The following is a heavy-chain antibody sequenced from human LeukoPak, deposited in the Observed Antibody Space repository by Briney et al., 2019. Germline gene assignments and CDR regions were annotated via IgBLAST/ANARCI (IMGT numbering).Heavy chain of an antibody. V-gene: IGHV4-59*01. Sequence: PSETLSLTCTVSGGFISSYYWSWIRQPPGKGLEWIGYIYYSRTTEYNPSLKSRVTISADTSKSQFSLKLNSVTAADTAVYYCVRGQWELQYFDLWGRGTLVAVSS. D-gene: IGHD1-26*01. CDR1: GGFISSYY. J-gene: IGHJ2*01. CDR3: VRGQWELQYFDL. CDR2: IYYSRTT.